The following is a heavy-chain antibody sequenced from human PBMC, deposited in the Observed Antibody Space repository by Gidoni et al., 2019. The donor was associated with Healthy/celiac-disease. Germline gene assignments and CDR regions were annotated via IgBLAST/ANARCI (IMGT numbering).Heavy chain of an antibody. V-gene: IGHV4-39*01. CDR3: ASTPGYCSSTSCYGYYYYGMDV. J-gene: IGHJ6*02. D-gene: IGHD2-2*01. Sequence: QLQLQESGPGLVKPSETLSLTCTVSGGSISSSSYYWGWIRQPPGKGLEWIGSIYYSGRTYYNPSLKSRVTISVDTSKNQFSLKLSSVTAADTAVYYCASTPGYCSSTSCYGYYYYGMDVWGQGTTVTVSS. CDR1: GGSISSSSYY. CDR2: IYYSGRT.